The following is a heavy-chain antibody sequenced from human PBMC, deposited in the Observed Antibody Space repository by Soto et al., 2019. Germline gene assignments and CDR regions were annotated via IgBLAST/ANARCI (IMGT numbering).Heavy chain of an antibody. J-gene: IGHJ4*02. CDR2: IYYSGST. V-gene: IGHV4-39*01. Sequence: SETLSLTCTVSGGSISSYYWGWIRQPPGKGLEWIGSIYYSGSTYYNPSLKSRVTIYVDTSKNQFSLKLSSVTAADTAVYYCAPHYYDSSGYSSFGPNWGQGTLVTVSS. D-gene: IGHD3-22*01. CDR3: APHYYDSSGYSSFGPN. CDR1: GGSISSYY.